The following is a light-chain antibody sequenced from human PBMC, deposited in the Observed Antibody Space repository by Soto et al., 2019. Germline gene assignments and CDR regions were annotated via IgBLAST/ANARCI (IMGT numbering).Light chain of an antibody. V-gene: IGKV3-20*01. J-gene: IGKJ4*01. Sequence: EIVLTQSPGTLSLSPGESVTLSCRASQSVGRDYLAWFQHKPGQAPRLLVHHASTRATGVPDRFSGSGSATDFTFTVSRLEPEDFAIYYCHQYASEPLTFGGGTKLEIK. CDR3: HQYASEPLT. CDR2: HAS. CDR1: QSVGRDY.